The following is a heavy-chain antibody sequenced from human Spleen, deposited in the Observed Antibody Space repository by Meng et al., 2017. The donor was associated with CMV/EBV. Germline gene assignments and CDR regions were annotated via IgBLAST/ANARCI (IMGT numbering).Heavy chain of an antibody. Sequence: SYARHWVRQAPGKGLEWVAVISYDGSNKYYADSVKGRFTISRDNSKNTLYLQMNSLRAEDTAVYYCARSRDHGYYDFWSGYYRALDPWGQGTLVTVSS. D-gene: IGHD3-3*01. CDR2: ISYDGSNK. J-gene: IGHJ5*02. CDR3: ARSRDHGYYDFWSGYYRALDP. CDR1: SYA. V-gene: IGHV3-30*04.